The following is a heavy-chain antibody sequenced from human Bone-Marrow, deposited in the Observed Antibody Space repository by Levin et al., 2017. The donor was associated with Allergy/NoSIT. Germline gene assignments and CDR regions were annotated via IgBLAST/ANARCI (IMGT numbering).Heavy chain of an antibody. V-gene: IGHV3-33*01. D-gene: IGHD3-10*01. Sequence: GGSLRLSCAASGFTFSSYGMHWVRQAPGKGLEWVAVIWYDGSNKYYADSVKGRFTISRDNSKNTLYLQMNSLRAEDTAVYHCARDAYYYGLNDAFDIWGQGTMVTVSS. CDR2: IWYDGSNK. CDR1: GFTFSSYG. CDR3: ARDAYYYGLNDAFDI. J-gene: IGHJ3*02.